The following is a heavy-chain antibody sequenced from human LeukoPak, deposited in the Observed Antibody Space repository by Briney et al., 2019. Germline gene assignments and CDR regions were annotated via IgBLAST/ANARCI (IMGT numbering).Heavy chain of an antibody. CDR3: ASGSHDFGTLDY. CDR2: IIPILGIA. J-gene: IGHJ4*02. D-gene: IGHD3-16*01. V-gene: IGHV1-69*04. Sequence: SVKVSCKAPGGTFSSYAISWVRQAPGQGLEWMGRIIPILGIANYAQKFQGRVTITADKSTSTAYMELSSLRSEDTAVYYCASGSHDFGTLDYWGQGTLVTVSS. CDR1: GGTFSSYA.